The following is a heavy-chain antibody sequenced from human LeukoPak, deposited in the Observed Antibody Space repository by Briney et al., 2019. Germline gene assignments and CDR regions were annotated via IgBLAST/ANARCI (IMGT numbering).Heavy chain of an antibody. D-gene: IGHD2-2*01. CDR2: IYYSGNT. CDR1: GGSISSSNYY. Sequence: SETLSLNCTVSGGSISSSNYYWGWIRQPPGKGLEWIGSIYYSGNTYYNPSLKSRVTISVDTSKNQFSLKLSSVTAADTAVYYCARHIGYCSSTSCYEIDYWGQGTLVTVSS. V-gene: IGHV4-39*01. J-gene: IGHJ4*02. CDR3: ARHIGYCSSTSCYEIDY.